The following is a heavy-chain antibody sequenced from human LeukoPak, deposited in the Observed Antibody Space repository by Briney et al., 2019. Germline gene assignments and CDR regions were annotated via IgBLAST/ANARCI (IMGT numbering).Heavy chain of an antibody. CDR2: IYSGDTT. CDR1: EFTFSNFG. Sequence: GGSLRLSCAAIEFTFSNFGMNWVRQAPGKGLEWVSVIYSGDTTFYADSVRGKFTISRDNSKNTLYLQMNSLRAEDTAVYYCASILRSSSGYYFDYWGQGTLVTVSS. CDR3: ASILRSSSGYYFDY. D-gene: IGHD3-10*01. V-gene: IGHV3-66*01. J-gene: IGHJ4*02.